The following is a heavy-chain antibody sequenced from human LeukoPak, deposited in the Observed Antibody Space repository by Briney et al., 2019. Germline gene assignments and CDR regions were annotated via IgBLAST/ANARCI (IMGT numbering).Heavy chain of an antibody. J-gene: IGHJ3*02. Sequence: PSETLSLTCTVSGGSISSSSYYWGWIRQPPGKGLEWIGSIYYSGSTYYNPSLKSRVTISVDGSKNQFSLKLSSVTAADTAVYYCARTGYGSGSYYYAFDIWGQGTMVTVSS. D-gene: IGHD3-10*01. V-gene: IGHV4-39*07. CDR3: ARTGYGSGSYYYAFDI. CDR1: GGSISSSSYY. CDR2: IYYSGST.